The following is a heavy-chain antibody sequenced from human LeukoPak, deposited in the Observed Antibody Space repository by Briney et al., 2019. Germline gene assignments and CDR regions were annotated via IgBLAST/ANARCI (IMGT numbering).Heavy chain of an antibody. Sequence: PSQTLSLTCTVSGGSISSGGYYWSWIRQHPGKGLEWIGYIYYSGSTYYNPSLKSRVTISVDTSKNQFSLKLSSVTAADTAVYYCARGYIVVVPAANYYYYYGMDVWGQGTTVTVSS. D-gene: IGHD2-2*01. V-gene: IGHV4-31*03. CDR3: ARGYIVVVPAANYYYYYGMDV. CDR1: GGSISSGGYY. CDR2: IYYSGST. J-gene: IGHJ6*02.